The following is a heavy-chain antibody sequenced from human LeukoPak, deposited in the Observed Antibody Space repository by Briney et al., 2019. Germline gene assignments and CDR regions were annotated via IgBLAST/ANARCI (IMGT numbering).Heavy chain of an antibody. Sequence: GGSLRLSCAASGFSVSNAWMSWVRQAPGQGLKWVGRIKSRADGGTTGYAAPVEGRFSISRDDSENTLYLQMNSLQIDDTALYYCLIFPGRWGQGTLVTVSS. D-gene: IGHD3-3*01. CDR3: LIFPGR. J-gene: IGHJ4*02. CDR2: IKSRADGGTT. V-gene: IGHV3-15*05. CDR1: GFSVSNAW.